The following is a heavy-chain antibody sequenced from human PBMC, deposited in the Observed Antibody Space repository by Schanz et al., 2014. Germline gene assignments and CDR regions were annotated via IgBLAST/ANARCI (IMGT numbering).Heavy chain of an antibody. CDR1: GFTFSSHA. D-gene: IGHD6-13*01. V-gene: IGHV3-23*04. J-gene: IGHJ1*01. CDR3: AKGFFLAAAGPEYFQH. Sequence: EAQLVESGGGLVEPGGSLRLSCAASGFTFSSHAMSWVRQAPGKGLEWVSAIRSVSSTYYADSVKGRFIISRDNSKNTLYLQMNSLRAEDTAVYYCAKGFFLAAAGPEYFQHWGQGTLVTVSS. CDR2: IRSVSST.